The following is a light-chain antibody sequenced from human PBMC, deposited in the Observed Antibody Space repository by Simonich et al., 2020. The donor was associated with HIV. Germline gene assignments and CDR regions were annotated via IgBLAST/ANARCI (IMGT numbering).Light chain of an antibody. CDR2: DAS. CDR1: QSVSSY. J-gene: IGKJ1*01. Sequence: EVVLTQSPATLSLSPGERATLSCRVSQSVSSYLAWYQQKPGQAPRLLIYDASNRATGIPARLSGSGSGTDFTLTISSLEPEDFAVYYCQQRSNWPPWTFGQGTKVEIK. CDR3: QQRSNWPPWT. V-gene: IGKV3-11*01.